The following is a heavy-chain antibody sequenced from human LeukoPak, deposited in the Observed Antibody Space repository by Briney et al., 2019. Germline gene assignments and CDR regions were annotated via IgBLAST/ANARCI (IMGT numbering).Heavy chain of an antibody. D-gene: IGHD2-2*03. Sequence: PGGSLRLSCAASGFTFSSYWMSWVRQAPGKGLEWVANIKQDGSEKYYVDSVKGRFTISRDNAKNSLYLQMNSLRAEDTAVYYCARGAYGYCSSTSCWYYYYMDVWGKGTTVTVSS. CDR1: GFTFSSYW. CDR2: IKQDGSEK. J-gene: IGHJ6*03. V-gene: IGHV3-7*01. CDR3: ARGAYGYCSSTSCWYYYYMDV.